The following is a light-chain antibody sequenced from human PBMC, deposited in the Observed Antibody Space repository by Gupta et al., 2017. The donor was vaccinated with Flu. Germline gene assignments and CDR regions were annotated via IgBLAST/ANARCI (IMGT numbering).Light chain of an antibody. V-gene: IGKV1-5*03. CDR3: QQYNSYRT. CDR1: QSISSW. Sequence: VGDRVTITCRASQSISSWLAWYQQKPGKAPKVLIYKTSTLESGVPSRFSGSGSGTEFTLTISSLQPDDFATYYCQQYNSYRTFGQGTKVEIK. J-gene: IGKJ1*01. CDR2: KTS.